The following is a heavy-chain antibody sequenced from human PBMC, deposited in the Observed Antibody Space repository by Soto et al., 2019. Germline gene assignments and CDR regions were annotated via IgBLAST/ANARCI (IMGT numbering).Heavy chain of an antibody. D-gene: IGHD4-17*01. J-gene: IGHJ4*02. Sequence: KPSETLSLTCTVSGGSISSGGYYWSWIRQHPGKGLEWIGYIYYSGSTYYNPSLKSRVTISVDTSKNQFSLKLSSVTAADTAVYYCAIQKYGDYELYYFDYWGQGTLVTVSS. CDR2: IYYSGST. CDR3: AIQKYGDYELYYFDY. CDR1: GGSISSGGYY. V-gene: IGHV4-31*03.